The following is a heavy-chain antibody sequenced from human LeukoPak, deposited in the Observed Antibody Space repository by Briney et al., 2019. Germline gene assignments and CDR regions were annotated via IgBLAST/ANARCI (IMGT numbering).Heavy chain of an antibody. J-gene: IGHJ6*03. CDR1: GGTFSSYA. CDR3: AREKTAASALDYYYYYYMDV. D-gene: IGHD6-13*01. V-gene: IGHV1-69*06. Sequence: ASVKVSCKASGGTFSSYAISWVRQAPGQGLEWMGGIIPIFGTANYAQKFQGRVTITADKSTSTAYMELSSLRSEDTAVYYCAREKTAASALDYYYYYYMDVWGKGTTVTISS. CDR2: IIPIFGTA.